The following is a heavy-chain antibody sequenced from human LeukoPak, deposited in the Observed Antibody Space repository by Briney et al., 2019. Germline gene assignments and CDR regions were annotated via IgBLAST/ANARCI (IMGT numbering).Heavy chain of an antibody. D-gene: IGHD5-18*01. CDR1: GGSISSYY. J-gene: IGHJ4*02. CDR2: IYYSGST. V-gene: IGHV4-59*01. Sequence: SETLSRTCTVSGGSISSYYWSWIRQPPGKGLEWIGYIYYSGSTNYNPSLKSRVTISVDTSKNQFSLKLSSVTAADTAVYYCARVLDTAMALGFYYFDYWGQGTLVTVSS. CDR3: ARVLDTAMALGFYYFDY.